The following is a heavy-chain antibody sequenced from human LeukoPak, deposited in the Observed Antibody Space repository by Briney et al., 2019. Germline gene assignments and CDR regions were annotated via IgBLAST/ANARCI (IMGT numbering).Heavy chain of an antibody. D-gene: IGHD5-18*01. CDR1: GYTCINYG. J-gene: IGHJ2*01. Sequence: ASVKVSCKASGYTCINYGISWVRQAPGQGLEWMGWISAHNGNTNYAQKVQGRVTMTADISTSTAYMELRSLRSDDTAVYYCARLDTDMVYWYSDLWGRGTLVTVSS. CDR3: ARLDTDMVYWYSDL. V-gene: IGHV1-18*01. CDR2: ISAHNGNT.